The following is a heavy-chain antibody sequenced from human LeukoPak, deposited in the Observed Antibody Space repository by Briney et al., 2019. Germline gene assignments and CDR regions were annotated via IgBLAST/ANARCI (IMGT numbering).Heavy chain of an antibody. J-gene: IGHJ6*02. CDR1: GGSFSSYY. D-gene: IGHD1-7*01. V-gene: IGHV4-59*01. Sequence: TSETLSLTCAVYGGSFSSYYWSWIRQPPGKGLEWIGYIYYSGSTNYNPSLKSRVTISVDTSKNQFSLKLSSVTAADTAVYYCARDNWNYGSSMDVWGQGTTVTVSS. CDR2: IYYSGST. CDR3: ARDNWNYGSSMDV.